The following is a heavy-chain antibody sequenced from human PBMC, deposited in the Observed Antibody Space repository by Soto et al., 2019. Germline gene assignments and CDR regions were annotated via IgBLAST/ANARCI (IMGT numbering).Heavy chain of an antibody. J-gene: IGHJ4*02. CDR2: IYYSGTT. CDR3: ARERTYYDYVWGSYRSLDFDY. V-gene: IGHV4-39*07. D-gene: IGHD3-16*02. Sequence: SETLSLTCTVSGGSISSSSYYWGWIRQPPGKGLEWIGTIYYSGTTYYNPSLRSRITISVDTSKNQFSLKLSSVTAADTAVYYCARERTYYDYVWGSYRSLDFDYWGQGTLVTVSS. CDR1: GGSISSSSYY.